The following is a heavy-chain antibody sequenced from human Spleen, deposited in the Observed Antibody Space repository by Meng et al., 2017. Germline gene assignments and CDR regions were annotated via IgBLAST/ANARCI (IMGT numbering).Heavy chain of an antibody. D-gene: IGHD5-18*01. J-gene: IGHJ4*02. CDR1: GFTFSDYY. CDR2: ISSSGSTI. CDR3: AKAGYSYGSYFDY. V-gene: IGHV3-11*01. Sequence: GESLKISCAASGFTFSDYYMSWIRQAPGKGLEWVSYISSSGSTIYYADSVKGRFTISRDNAKNSLYLQMNSLRAEDMALYYCAKAGYSYGSYFDYWGQGTLVTVSS.